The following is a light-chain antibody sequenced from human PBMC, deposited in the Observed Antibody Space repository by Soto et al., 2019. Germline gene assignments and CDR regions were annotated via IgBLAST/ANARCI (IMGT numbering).Light chain of an antibody. CDR2: DAS. Sequence: EIVLTQSPATLSLSPGERATLSCRASQSVSSYLAWYQQKPGQAPRLLIYDASNRATGIPARFSGSGSGTDCTLTISSLEPEDFAVYYCQLRSNWPPYTFGRGTKLEIK. CDR1: QSVSSY. J-gene: IGKJ2*01. V-gene: IGKV3-11*01. CDR3: QLRSNWPPYT.